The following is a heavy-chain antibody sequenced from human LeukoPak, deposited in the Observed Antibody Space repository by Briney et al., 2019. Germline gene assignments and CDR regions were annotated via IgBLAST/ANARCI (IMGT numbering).Heavy chain of an antibody. Sequence: GGSLRLSCAASGFTFDDYAMHWVRQPPGKGLEWVSGISWNSDSIGYADSVKGRFTISRDNAKNSLYLQMNSLRAEDTAVYYCARLTFGELSAGTDYWGQGTLVTVSS. D-gene: IGHD3-10*01. CDR1: GFTFDDYA. J-gene: IGHJ4*02. CDR3: ARLTFGELSAGTDY. CDR2: ISWNSDSI. V-gene: IGHV3-9*01.